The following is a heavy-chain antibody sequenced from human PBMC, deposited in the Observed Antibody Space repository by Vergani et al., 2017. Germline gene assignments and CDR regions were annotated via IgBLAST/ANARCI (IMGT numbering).Heavy chain of an antibody. CDR1: GFTFSSYS. CDR3: ASEYYDFWSGYYNYMDV. Sequence: EVQLVESGGGLVKPGGSLRLSCAASGFTFSSYSMNWVRQPPGKGLEWVSSISSSSSYIYYADSVKGRFTISRDNAKNSLYLQMNSLRADDTAVYYCASEYYDFWSGYYNYMDVWGNGTTVTVSS. CDR2: ISSSSSYI. D-gene: IGHD3-3*01. J-gene: IGHJ6*03. V-gene: IGHV3-21*01.